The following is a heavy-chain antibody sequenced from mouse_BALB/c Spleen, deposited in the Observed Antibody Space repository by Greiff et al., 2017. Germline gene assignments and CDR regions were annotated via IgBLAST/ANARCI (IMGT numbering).Heavy chain of an antibody. CDR1: GYSITSGYY. Sequence: ESGPGLVKPSQSLSLTCSVTGYSITSGYYWNWIRQFPGNKLEWMGYISYDGSNNYNPSLKNRISITRDTSKNQFFLKLNSVTTEDTATYYCARSGSSYVGYWGQGTTLTVSS. V-gene: IGHV3-6*02. D-gene: IGHD1-1*01. J-gene: IGHJ2*01. CDR3: ARSGSSYVGY. CDR2: ISYDGSN.